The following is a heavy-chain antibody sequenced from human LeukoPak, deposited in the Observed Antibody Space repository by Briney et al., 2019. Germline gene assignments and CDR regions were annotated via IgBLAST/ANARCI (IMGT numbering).Heavy chain of an antibody. CDR2: ISGSGGST. CDR3: AKVPYYDFWSGYYTSFAH. D-gene: IGHD3-3*01. J-gene: IGHJ4*02. Sequence: GGSLRLSCAASGFTFDDYGMNWVRQAPGKGLEWVSAISGSGGSTYYADSVKGRFTISRDNSKNTLYLQMNSLRAEDTAVYYCAKVPYYDFWSGYYTSFAHWGQGTLVTVSS. CDR1: GFTFDDYG. V-gene: IGHV3-23*01.